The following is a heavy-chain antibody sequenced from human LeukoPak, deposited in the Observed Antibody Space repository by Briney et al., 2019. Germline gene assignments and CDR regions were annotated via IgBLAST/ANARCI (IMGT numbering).Heavy chain of an antibody. CDR2: ISGSGGST. V-gene: IGHV3-23*01. CDR3: AKLPTVTPLFDY. J-gene: IGHJ4*02. D-gene: IGHD4-17*01. Sequence: GGSLRPSCAASGFTFSSYAMSWVRQAPGKGLEWVSAISGSGGSTYYADSVKGRFTISRDNSKNTLYLQMNSLRAEDTTVYYCAKLPTVTPLFDYWGQGTLVTVSS. CDR1: GFTFSSYA.